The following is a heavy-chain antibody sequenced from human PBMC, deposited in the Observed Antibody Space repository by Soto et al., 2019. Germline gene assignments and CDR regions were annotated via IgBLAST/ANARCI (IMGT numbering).Heavy chain of an antibody. V-gene: IGHV4-61*08. Sequence: SETLSLTCTVSGGSISSGGYYWSWIRQPPGKGLEWIGYIYYSGSTNYNPSLKSRVTISVDTSKNQFSLKLSSVTAADTAVYYCARLGPNTYYYYYYMDVWGKGTTVTVSS. J-gene: IGHJ6*03. CDR2: IYYSGST. CDR3: ARLGPNTYYYYYYMDV. CDR1: GGSISSGGYY.